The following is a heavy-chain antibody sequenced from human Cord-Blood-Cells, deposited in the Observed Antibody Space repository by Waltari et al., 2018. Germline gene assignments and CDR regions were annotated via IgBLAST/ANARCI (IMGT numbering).Heavy chain of an antibody. J-gene: IGHJ4*02. CDR1: GFTFSSYA. CDR2: ISYDGSNK. Sequence: QVQLVESGGGVVQPGRSLRLSCAASGFTFSSYAMHWVRQAPGKGLEWVAVISYDGSNKYYADSVKGRFTISRDNSKNTLYLQMNSLRAEDTAVYYCAREVRDTVIPPFDYWGQGTLVTVSS. CDR3: AREVRDTVIPPFDY. D-gene: IGHD5-18*01. V-gene: IGHV3-30*04.